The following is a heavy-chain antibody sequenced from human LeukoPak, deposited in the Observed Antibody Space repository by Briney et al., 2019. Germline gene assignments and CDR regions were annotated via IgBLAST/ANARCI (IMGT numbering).Heavy chain of an antibody. D-gene: IGHD3-9*01. Sequence: GGSLRLSCAASGFTFSSYGMHWVRQAPGKGLEWVAFIRYDGSNKYYADSVKGRFTISRDNSKNTLYLQVNSLRAEDTAVYYCASIPSTISNMDVWGKGTTVTISS. V-gene: IGHV3-30*02. CDR3: ASIPSTISNMDV. J-gene: IGHJ6*03. CDR2: IRYDGSNK. CDR1: GFTFSSYG.